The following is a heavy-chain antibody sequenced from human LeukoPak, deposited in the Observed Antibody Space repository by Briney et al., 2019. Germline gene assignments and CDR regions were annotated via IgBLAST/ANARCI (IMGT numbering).Heavy chain of an antibody. J-gene: IGHJ4*02. Sequence: GGSLRLSCAASGFTFSSYAMSWVRQAPGKGLEWVSAISGSGGSTYYADSVKGRFTISRDNSKNTLYLQMNSLRAEDTAVYYCAKGAPRREYSGSYYPLDYWGQGTLVIVSS. V-gene: IGHV3-23*01. CDR1: GFTFSSYA. CDR3: AKGAPRREYSGSYYPLDY. CDR2: ISGSGGST. D-gene: IGHD1-26*01.